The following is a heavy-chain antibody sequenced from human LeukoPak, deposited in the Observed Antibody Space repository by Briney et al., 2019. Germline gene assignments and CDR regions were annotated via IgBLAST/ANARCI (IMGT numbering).Heavy chain of an antibody. D-gene: IGHD7-27*01. CDR1: GGTFSSYT. Sequence: SVKVSCKASGGTFSSYTISWVRQAPGQGLEWMGRIIPILGIANYAQKFQGRVTITADKSTSAAYMELSSLRSEDTAVYYCARTELTGDLVFDYWGQGTLVTVSS. J-gene: IGHJ4*02. V-gene: IGHV1-69*02. CDR2: IIPILGIA. CDR3: ARTELTGDLVFDY.